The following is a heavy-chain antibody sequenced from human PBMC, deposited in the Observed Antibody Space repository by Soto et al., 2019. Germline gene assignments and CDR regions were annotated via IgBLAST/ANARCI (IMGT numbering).Heavy chain of an antibody. D-gene: IGHD6-19*01. V-gene: IGHV3-11*01. Sequence: GGSLRLSCAASGFTFSDYYMSWIRQAPGKGLEWVSYISSSGSTIYYADSVKGRFTISRDNAKNSLYLQMTSLRAEDTAVYYCARDWHQVAGYIDYWGQGTLVTVSS. CDR3: ARDWHQVAGYIDY. J-gene: IGHJ4*02. CDR1: GFTFSDYY. CDR2: ISSSGSTI.